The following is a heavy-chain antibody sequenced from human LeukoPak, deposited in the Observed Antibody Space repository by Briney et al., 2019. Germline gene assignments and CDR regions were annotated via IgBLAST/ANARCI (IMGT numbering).Heavy chain of an antibody. CDR2: IFPGDSDT. CDR1: GYSFTNYW. D-gene: IGHD6-6*01. V-gene: IGHV5-51*01. CDR3: ATSSASRSSDYFDY. Sequence: GESLKISCKASGYSFTNYWIGWARQMPGKGREWMGTIFPGDSDTRYSPSFQGQVTMSADSSSSTAYLQWISLQASDTAMYYCATSSASRSSDYFDYWGQGTLVTVSS. J-gene: IGHJ4*02.